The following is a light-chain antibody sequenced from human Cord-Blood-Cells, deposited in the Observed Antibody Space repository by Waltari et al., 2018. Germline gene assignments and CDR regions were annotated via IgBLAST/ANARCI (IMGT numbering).Light chain of an antibody. CDR1: QSLVYSDGNTY. Sequence: DVVMTQSPLSLPVTLGQPASISFRSSQSLVYSDGNTYLNWFQQRPGQSPRRLIYKVSNRDSGVPDRLSGSGSGTDFTLKISRVEAEDVGVDYCMQGTHWPWTFGQGTKVEIK. V-gene: IGKV2-30*01. J-gene: IGKJ1*01. CDR2: KVS. CDR3: MQGTHWPWT.